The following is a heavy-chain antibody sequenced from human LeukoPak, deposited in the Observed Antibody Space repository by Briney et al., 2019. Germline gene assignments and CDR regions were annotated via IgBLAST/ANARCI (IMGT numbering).Heavy chain of an antibody. CDR1: GFTFSSYA. CDR2: IDGSGSST. D-gene: IGHD6-19*01. Sequence: GGSLRLSCAASGFTFSSYAMSWFRQAPGRGLEWVSAIDGSGSSTYYADSVKGRFTISRDNAKNSLYLQMNSLRAEDTAVYYCARDSSGWYGRVYYYYGMDVWGQGTTVTVSS. V-gene: IGHV3-23*01. CDR3: ARDSSGWYGRVYYYYGMDV. J-gene: IGHJ6*02.